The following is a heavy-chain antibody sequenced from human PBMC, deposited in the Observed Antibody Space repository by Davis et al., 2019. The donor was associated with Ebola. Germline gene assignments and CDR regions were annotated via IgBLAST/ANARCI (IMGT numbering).Heavy chain of an antibody. D-gene: IGHD6-25*01. CDR3: SAATGDI. Sequence: GESLKISCAASGFTVSSNYMSWVRQAPGKGLEWVSVIYIDGTTYYADSVRGRFTISRDNSKNTLYLQMNSLRAEDTAVYYCSAATGDIWGQGTMVTVSS. V-gene: IGHV3-53*05. CDR1: GFTVSSNY. CDR2: IYIDGTT. J-gene: IGHJ3*02.